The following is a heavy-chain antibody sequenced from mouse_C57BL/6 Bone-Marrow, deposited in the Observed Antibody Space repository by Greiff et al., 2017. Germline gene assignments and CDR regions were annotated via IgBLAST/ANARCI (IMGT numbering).Heavy chain of an antibody. CDR2: IHPNSGST. CDR3: ARKPFAY. J-gene: IGHJ3*01. Sequence: QVHVKQPGAELVKPGASVKLSCKASGYTFTSYWMHWVKQRPGQGLEWIGMIHPNSGSTNYNEKFKSKATLTVDKSSSTAYMQLSSLTSEDSAVYYCARKPFAYWGQGTLVTVSA. CDR1: GYTFTSYW. V-gene: IGHV1-64*01.